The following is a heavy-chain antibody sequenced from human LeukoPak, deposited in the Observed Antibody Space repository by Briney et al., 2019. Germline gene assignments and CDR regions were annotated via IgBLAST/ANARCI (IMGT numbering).Heavy chain of an antibody. V-gene: IGHV4-59*11. Sequence: SSETLSLTCTVSGGYITNPYWGWFRQPPGTGLEWIGFIHYSGRTDYNPSLESRVTISADTSRKQISLNLSSVTAADTAVYYCARGSGWLTGDWGQGTLVTVSS. CDR3: ARGSGWLTGD. J-gene: IGHJ4*02. CDR1: GGYITNPY. D-gene: IGHD5-24*01. CDR2: IHYSGRT.